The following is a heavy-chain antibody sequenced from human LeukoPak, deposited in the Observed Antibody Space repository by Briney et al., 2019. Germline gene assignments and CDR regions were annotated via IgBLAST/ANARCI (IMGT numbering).Heavy chain of an antibody. Sequence: ASVRVSCKASGYTFTSFGISWVRQAPGQGLEWMGWISPYSGNTNYAQKLQGRVTVTTDTSTNTAYMELRSLRSDDTAVYYCARDSTTLDYWGQGTLVTVSS. V-gene: IGHV1-18*01. CDR1: GYTFTSFG. CDR2: ISPYSGNT. J-gene: IGHJ4*02. CDR3: ARDSTTLDY. D-gene: IGHD1-1*01.